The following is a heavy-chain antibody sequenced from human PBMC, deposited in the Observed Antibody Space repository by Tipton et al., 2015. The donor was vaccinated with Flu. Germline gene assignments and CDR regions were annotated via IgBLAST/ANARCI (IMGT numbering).Heavy chain of an antibody. CDR2: VVPIFPTT. CDR3: AGGSRLHNNWFDP. CDR1: GGTFNSYT. D-gene: IGHD3-16*01. J-gene: IGHJ5*02. V-gene: IGHV1-69*05. Sequence: QLVQSGPEVKKPGSSVKVSCKASGGTFNSYTITWVRQAPGQGLEWMGGVVPIFPTTSYAHKFQDRLTITTDESTSIAYMELSSLTSEDTAVYYCAGGSRLHNNWFDPWGQGTLVTVSS.